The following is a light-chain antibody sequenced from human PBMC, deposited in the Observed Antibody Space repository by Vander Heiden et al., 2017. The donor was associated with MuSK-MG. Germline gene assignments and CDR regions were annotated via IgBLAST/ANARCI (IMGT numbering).Light chain of an antibody. V-gene: IGLV2-14*01. Sequence: QSALTQPASVSGSPGQSITISCTGTSSDVGGYNYVSWYQQHPGKAPKLMNYEVSNRPSGVSNRFSGSKSGNTASLTISGLQAEDEADYYCSSYTSSSTRLYVFGTGTKVTVL. CDR2: EVS. CDR3: SSYTSSSTRLYV. J-gene: IGLJ1*01. CDR1: SSDVGGYNY.